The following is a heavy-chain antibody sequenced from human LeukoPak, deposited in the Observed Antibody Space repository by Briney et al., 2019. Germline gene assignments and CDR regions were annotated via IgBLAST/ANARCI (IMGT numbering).Heavy chain of an antibody. CDR2: MFYRGST. D-gene: IGHD4-17*01. CDR3: ARQMNTVTADY. Sequence: PSETLSLTCSVSGVSISTSTNYWAWIRQPPGKGLEWIGSMFYRGSTYYNPSLRSRVTISVDTSKNQFSLRLSSVTAADTAVYYCARQMNTVTADYWGQGTLVTVSS. V-gene: IGHV4-39*01. CDR1: GVSISTSTNY. J-gene: IGHJ4*02.